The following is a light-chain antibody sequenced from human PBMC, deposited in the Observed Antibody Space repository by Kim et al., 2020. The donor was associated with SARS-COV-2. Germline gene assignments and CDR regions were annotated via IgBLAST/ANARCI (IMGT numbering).Light chain of an antibody. CDR2: GNS. CDR1: SSNIGAGYD. J-gene: IGLJ2*01. CDR3: QSYDSSLSGYVV. V-gene: IGLV1-40*01. Sequence: VTIACTGRSSNIGAGYDLPWYQQLPGTAPKLLIYGNSNRPSGVPDRFSGSKSGTSASLAIPGLQAEDEADYYCQSYDSSLSGYVVFGGGTQLTVL.